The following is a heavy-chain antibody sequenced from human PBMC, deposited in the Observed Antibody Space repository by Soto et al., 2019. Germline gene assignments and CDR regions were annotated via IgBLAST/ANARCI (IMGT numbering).Heavy chain of an antibody. CDR2: ISCSGGST. CDR1: GVPFSSYA. CDR3: AKLALVVVAEGPDY. D-gene: IGHD2-15*01. J-gene: IGHJ4*02. Sequence: GGSLRLSCXASGVPFSSYAMSWVRQAPGKGLEWVAAISCSGGSTYYADSVKGRFTISRDNSKITLYLQMNSLRAEDTAVYYCAKLALVVVAEGPDYWGQGTLVTVSS. V-gene: IGHV3-23*01.